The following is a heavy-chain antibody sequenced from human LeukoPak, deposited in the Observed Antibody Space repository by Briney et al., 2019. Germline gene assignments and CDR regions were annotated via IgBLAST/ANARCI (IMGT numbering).Heavy chain of an antibody. V-gene: IGHV4-34*01. CDR1: GGSFSGYY. Sequence: SETLSLTCAVYGGSFSGYYWSWIRQPPGKGLEWIGTIYYSGSTHYNPSLNSRVSISIDTSKNQFFLKLNSVTATDSAVYYCARQGWFRGPIDDFWGQGTLVTVSS. CDR3: ARQGWFRGPIDDF. CDR2: IYYSGST. D-gene: IGHD3-10*01. J-gene: IGHJ4*02.